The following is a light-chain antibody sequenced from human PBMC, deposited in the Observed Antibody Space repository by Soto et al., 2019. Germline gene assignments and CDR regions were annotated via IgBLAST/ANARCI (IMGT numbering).Light chain of an antibody. V-gene: IGKV1-39*01. CDR2: AAS. Sequence: DIQMTQSPSSLSASVGDRVTITCRASQNISNYLSWYQQTPGKAPRLLIYAASSLQSGVPSRFSASGAGTDLTLNISSLQPEDFASYYCQQSFSTPRTFGQG. J-gene: IGKJ1*01. CDR1: QNISNY. CDR3: QQSFSTPRT.